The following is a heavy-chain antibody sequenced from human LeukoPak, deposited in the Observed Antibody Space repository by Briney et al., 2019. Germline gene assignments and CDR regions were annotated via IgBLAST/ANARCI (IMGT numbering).Heavy chain of an antibody. CDR3: ASVYKHGMDV. J-gene: IGHJ6*02. CDR1: GYTVTNYY. Sequence: GASVKVSCKASGYTVTNYYMHWVRQAPGQGLEWMGIVNPSGGGSNFAQKFQGRVTLTRATSANTVYMELRSLRSEDTAVHYRASVYKHGMDVWGQGTTVIVSS. V-gene: IGHV1-46*01. CDR2: VNPSGGGS. D-gene: IGHD5-24*01.